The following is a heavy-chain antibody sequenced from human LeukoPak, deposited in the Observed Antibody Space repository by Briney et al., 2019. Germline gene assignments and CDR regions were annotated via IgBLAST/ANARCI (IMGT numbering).Heavy chain of an antibody. CDR3: ATGTGHYYYYYYMDV. Sequence: SETLSLTCTISGYSITSGHYWGWIRQPPGQGLEWIGSIYHSGSTYYTPSLRSRVTMSVDTSKNQFSLKLSSVTAADTAIHYCATGTGHYYYYYYMDVWGKGTTVTVSS. CDR2: IYHSGST. D-gene: IGHD1-1*01. J-gene: IGHJ6*03. CDR1: GYSITSGHY. V-gene: IGHV4-38-2*02.